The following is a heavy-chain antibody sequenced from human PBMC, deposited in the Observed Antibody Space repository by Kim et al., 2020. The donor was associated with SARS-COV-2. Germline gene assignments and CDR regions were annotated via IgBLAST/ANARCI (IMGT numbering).Heavy chain of an antibody. Sequence: ASVKVSCKVSGYTLTELSMHWVRQAPGKGLEWMGGFDPEDGETIYAQKFQGRVTMTEDTSTDTAYMELSSLRSEVTAVYYCATTFSYCSGGSCYSLDYWGQGTLVTVSS. CDR2: FDPEDGET. CDR3: ATTFSYCSGGSCYSLDY. D-gene: IGHD2-15*01. V-gene: IGHV1-24*01. J-gene: IGHJ4*02. CDR1: GYTLTELS.